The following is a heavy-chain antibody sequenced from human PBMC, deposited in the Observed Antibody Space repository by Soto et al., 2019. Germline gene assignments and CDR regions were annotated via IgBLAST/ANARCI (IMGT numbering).Heavy chain of an antibody. CDR3: ARGRLGGYYAY. CDR1: GGSISSSSYY. D-gene: IGHD5-18*01. Sequence: SETLSLTCTVSGGSISSSSYYWGWIRQPPGKGLEWIGSIYYSGSTYYNPSLKSRVTISVDTSKNQFSLKLSSVTAADTAVYYCARGRLGGYYAYWGQGTLVTVSS. CDR2: IYYSGST. J-gene: IGHJ4*02. V-gene: IGHV4-39*01.